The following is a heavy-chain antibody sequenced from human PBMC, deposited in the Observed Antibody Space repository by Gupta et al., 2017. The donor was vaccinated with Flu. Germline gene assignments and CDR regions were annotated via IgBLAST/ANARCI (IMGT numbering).Heavy chain of an antibody. V-gene: IGHV4-59*01. J-gene: IGHJ4*02. D-gene: IGHD6-13*01. CDR3: ARDGGSFPLGY. Sequence: SWIRQPPGKGLEWIGYIYYSGSTNYNPSLKSRVTISIDTSKNQFSLKLSSVTAADTAVYYCARDGGSFPLGYWGQGTLVTVSS. CDR2: IYYSGST.